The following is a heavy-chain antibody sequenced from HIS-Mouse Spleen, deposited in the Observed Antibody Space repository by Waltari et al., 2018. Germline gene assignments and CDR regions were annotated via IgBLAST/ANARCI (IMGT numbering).Heavy chain of an antibody. Sequence: EVQLVESGGGLVKPGGSLRLSCAASGFTFSNAWVSWVRQAPGRGVEWVGRNKSKTDGGTTDYAAPVKGRFTISRDDSKNTLYLQMNSLKTEDTAVYYCTTVSSSFDYWGQGTLVTVSS. D-gene: IGHD6-6*01. CDR1: GFTFSNAW. J-gene: IGHJ4*02. CDR2: NKSKTDGGTT. V-gene: IGHV3-15*01. CDR3: TTVSSSFDY.